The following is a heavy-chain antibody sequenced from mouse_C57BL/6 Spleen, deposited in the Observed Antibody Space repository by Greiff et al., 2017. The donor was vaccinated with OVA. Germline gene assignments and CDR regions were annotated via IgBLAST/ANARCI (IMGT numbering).Heavy chain of an antibody. CDR1: GYTFTSYW. V-gene: IGHV1-55*01. D-gene: IGHD1-1*01. Sequence: QVQLQQSGAELVKPGASVKMSCKASGYTFTSYWITWVKQRPGQGLEWIGDIYPGSGSTNYNEKFKSKATLTVGTSSSTAYMQLSSLTSEDSAVYYCASYYGSSYGFDYLGQGTTHTVSS. J-gene: IGHJ2*01. CDR2: IYPGSGST. CDR3: ASYYGSSYGFDY.